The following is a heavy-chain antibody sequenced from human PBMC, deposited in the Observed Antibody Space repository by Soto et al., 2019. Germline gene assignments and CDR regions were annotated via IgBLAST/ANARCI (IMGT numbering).Heavy chain of an antibody. D-gene: IGHD3-22*01. CDR3: ARSDHYYYDSSGYWDY. J-gene: IGHJ4*02. Sequence: QVQLQESGPGLVKPSETLSLTCTVSGGSISSYYWSWIRQPPGKGLEWIGYIYYSGSTNYNPSLRSRLTISVDTPKNQFSLKLSSVTAADSAVYYCARSDHYYYDSSGYWDYWGQGTLVTVSS. V-gene: IGHV4-59*08. CDR2: IYYSGST. CDR1: GGSISSYY.